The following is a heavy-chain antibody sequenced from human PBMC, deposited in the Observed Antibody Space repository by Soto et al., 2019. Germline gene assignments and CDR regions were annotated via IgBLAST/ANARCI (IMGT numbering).Heavy chain of an antibody. Sequence: SETLSLTCTISGGSISSGDYYWSWIRQPPGKGLEWIGYIYHSGSTYYNPSLKSRVTISVDTSKNQFSLKLSSVTAADTAVYYCARERPDGARLDPWGQGTLVTVSS. V-gene: IGHV4-30-4*01. J-gene: IGHJ5*02. CDR2: IYHSGST. D-gene: IGHD6-6*01. CDR3: ARERPDGARLDP. CDR1: GGSISSGDYY.